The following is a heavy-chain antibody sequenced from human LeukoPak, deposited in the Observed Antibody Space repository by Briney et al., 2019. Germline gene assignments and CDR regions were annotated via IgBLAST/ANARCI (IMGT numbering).Heavy chain of an antibody. Sequence: SETLSLTCTVSGCSISSSSYYWGWIRQPPGKGLEWIGSIYYSGSTYYNPSLKSRVTISVDTSKNQFSLKLSSVNAADTAVYYCARTQVDTAMGCPDYWGQGTLVTVSS. CDR3: ARTQVDTAMGCPDY. D-gene: IGHD5-18*01. J-gene: IGHJ4*02. CDR1: GCSISSSSYY. V-gene: IGHV4-39*01. CDR2: IYYSGST.